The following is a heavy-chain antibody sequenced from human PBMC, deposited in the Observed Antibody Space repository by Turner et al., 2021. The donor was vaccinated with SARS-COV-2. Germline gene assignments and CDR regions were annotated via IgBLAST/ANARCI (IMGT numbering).Heavy chain of an antibody. CDR3: ACAILHAVHACTEYFQH. J-gene: IGHJ1*01. CDR1: GGTFSSYA. Sequence: VQIVTYRAEVKKPGSSVKVSCKASGGTFSSYAISWVRQAPGQGLEWMALFIPVHALAIYSHKFQGRVTISSANITSTSTRDVRTLRSEDTAVYYCACAILHAVHACTEYFQHWGHGTLVNVSS. CDR2: FIPVHALA. V-gene: IGHV1-69*02. D-gene: IGHD6-19*01.